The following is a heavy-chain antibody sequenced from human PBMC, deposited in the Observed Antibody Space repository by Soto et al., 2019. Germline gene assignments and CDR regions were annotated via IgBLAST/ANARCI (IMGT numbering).Heavy chain of an antibody. CDR2: INYSGST. V-gene: IGHV4-34*01. CDR1: GGSFSGYY. Sequence: SETLSLTCAVYGGSFSGYYWSWLRQPPGKGPEWIGEINYSGSTKYNPSLESRVTISVDTSKNQFSLKLNSVSAADTAVYYCARTGGMDVWSKGATVTVSS. J-gene: IGHJ6*04. CDR3: ARTGGMDV.